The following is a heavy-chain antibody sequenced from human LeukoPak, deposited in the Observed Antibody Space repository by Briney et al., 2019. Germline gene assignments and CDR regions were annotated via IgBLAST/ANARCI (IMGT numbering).Heavy chain of an antibody. J-gene: IGHJ4*02. D-gene: IGHD6-13*01. Sequence: ASVKASCKASGYTFTSYGISWVRQAAGQGVEGMGWISAYNGNTNYAQRLQGRVTMTTDTSTSTAYMELRSLRYDDTAVYYCARYDSSSWYYDCFDYWGQGTLVTVSS. CDR2: ISAYNGNT. CDR3: ARYDSSSWYYDCFDY. CDR1: GYTFTSYG. V-gene: IGHV1-18*01.